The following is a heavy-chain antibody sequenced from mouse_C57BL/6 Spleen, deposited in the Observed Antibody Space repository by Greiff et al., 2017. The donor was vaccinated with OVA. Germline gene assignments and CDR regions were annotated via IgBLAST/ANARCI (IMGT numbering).Heavy chain of an antibody. D-gene: IGHD1-1*01. V-gene: IGHV1-26*01. CDR3: AGITTVPFAY. Sequence: EVQLQQSGPELVKPGASVKISCKASGYTFTDYYMNWVKQSHGKSLEWIGDINPNNGGTSYNQKFKGKATLTVDKSSSTAYMELRSLTSEDSAVYYCAGITTVPFAYWGQGTLVTVSA. J-gene: IGHJ3*01. CDR1: GYTFTDYY. CDR2: INPNNGGT.